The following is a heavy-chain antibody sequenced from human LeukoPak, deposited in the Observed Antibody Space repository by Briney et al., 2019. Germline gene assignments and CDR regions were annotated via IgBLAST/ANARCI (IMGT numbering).Heavy chain of an antibody. CDR1: GFTFRTYA. V-gene: IGHV3-23*01. D-gene: IGHD1-20*01. CDR2: ISGHGNRT. CDR3: AITAPARGN. Sequence: PGGSLRLSCAASGFTFRTYAMMWVRQAPGKGLEWLSAISGHGNRTYYADSVRGRFTISRDNSMNTLSLQMNTLRAEDTAVYYCAITAPARGNWGQETLVTVSS. J-gene: IGHJ4*02.